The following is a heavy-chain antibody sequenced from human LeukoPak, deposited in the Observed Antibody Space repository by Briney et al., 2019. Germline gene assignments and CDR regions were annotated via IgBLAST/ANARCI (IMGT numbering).Heavy chain of an antibody. Sequence: GGSLRLSCTGSGFSFTNYAMHWVRQAPGEGLEWVAVISYDESKIYYADSVKGRFTISRDLSTNTLYLQMISLTTEDTAMYFCARRPVAAEYFQHWGQGTLVTVSS. V-gene: IGHV3-30*03. J-gene: IGHJ1*01. CDR3: ARRPVAAEYFQH. D-gene: IGHD6-25*01. CDR2: ISYDESKI. CDR1: GFSFTNYA.